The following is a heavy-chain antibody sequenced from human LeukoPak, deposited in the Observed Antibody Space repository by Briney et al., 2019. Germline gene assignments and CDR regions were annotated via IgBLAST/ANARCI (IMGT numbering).Heavy chain of an antibody. D-gene: IGHD1-26*01. J-gene: IGHJ6*03. V-gene: IGHV1-69*05. Sequence: GASVKVSCKASGGTFSSYAISWVRQAPGQGLEWMGGIIPIFGTANYAQKFQGRVTITTDESTSTAYMELSSLRSEGTAVYYCATSVGATPYYYYYYMDVWGKGTTVTVSS. CDR3: ATSVGATPYYYYYYMDV. CDR2: IIPIFGTA. CDR1: GGTFSSYA.